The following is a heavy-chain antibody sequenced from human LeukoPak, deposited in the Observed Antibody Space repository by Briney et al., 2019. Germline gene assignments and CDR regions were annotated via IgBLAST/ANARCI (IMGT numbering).Heavy chain of an antibody. CDR2: ITTAGNVI. D-gene: IGHD3-22*01. Sequence: GGSLRLSCAASGFTFSTYNMHWVRQAPGKGLEWIPYITTAGNVIFYADSVKGRFTISRDEAKNSLYLQMDSLRAEDTAFYYCARGGLYYDTSAYYYMNYWGQGTLVTVSS. V-gene: IGHV3-48*01. CDR3: ARGGLYYDTSAYYYMNY. CDR1: GFTFSTYN. J-gene: IGHJ4*02.